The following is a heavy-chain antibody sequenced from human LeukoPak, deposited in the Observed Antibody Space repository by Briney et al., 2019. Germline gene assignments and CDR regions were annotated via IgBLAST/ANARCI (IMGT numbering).Heavy chain of an antibody. CDR3: ASPARAWNYAWYYYYYYMDV. V-gene: IGHV1-69*05. Sequence: GASVKVSCKASGGTLSSYAISWVRQAPGQGLEWMGGIIPIFGTANYAQKFQGRVTITTDESTSTAYMELSSLRSEHTAVYYCASPARAWNYAWYYYYYYMDVWGKGTTVPVSS. CDR1: GGTLSSYA. J-gene: IGHJ6*03. CDR2: IIPIFGTA. D-gene: IGHD1-7*01.